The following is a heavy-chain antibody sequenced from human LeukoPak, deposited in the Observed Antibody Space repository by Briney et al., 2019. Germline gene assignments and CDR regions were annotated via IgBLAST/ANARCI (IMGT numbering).Heavy chain of an antibody. Sequence: SETLSLTCTVSGGSISSSSYYWGWIRQPPGKGLEWIGSIYYSGSTYYNPSLKSRVTISVDTSKNQFSLKLSSVTAADTAVYYCARGRTGYFDDWGQGTLVTVSS. V-gene: IGHV4-39*07. CDR1: GGSISSSSYY. CDR2: IYYSGST. D-gene: IGHD1-1*01. CDR3: ARGRTGYFDD. J-gene: IGHJ4*02.